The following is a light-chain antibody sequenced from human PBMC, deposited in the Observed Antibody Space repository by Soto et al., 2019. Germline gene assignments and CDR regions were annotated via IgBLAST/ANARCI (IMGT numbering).Light chain of an antibody. CDR1: ESLVHTDGNTY. Sequence: DVVLTQTPLSSPVTLGQPASFSCRSSESLVHTDGNTYLNWLQQRPGQPPRLLIYNVAYRFSGXPXRXTGRGAGTDFTLKISRVEPEDVGTYYCMQATKYPPYTFGQGTKLEIE. J-gene: IGKJ2*01. CDR2: NVA. CDR3: MQATKYPPYT. V-gene: IGKV2-24*01.